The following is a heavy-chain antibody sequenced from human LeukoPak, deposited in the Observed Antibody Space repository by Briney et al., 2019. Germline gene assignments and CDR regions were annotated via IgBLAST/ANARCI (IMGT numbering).Heavy chain of an antibody. V-gene: IGHV3-33*01. J-gene: IGHJ4*02. Sequence: GRSLRLSCAASGFTFSSYVMPWVRQAPGKGLEWVAVIWYDGSNKYYADSVKGRFTISRDNSKNTLYLQMNSLRAEDTAVYYCARRSTSCYAFDYWGQGTLVTVSS. CDR1: GFTFSSYV. CDR2: IWYDGSNK. CDR3: ARRSTSCYAFDY. D-gene: IGHD2-2*01.